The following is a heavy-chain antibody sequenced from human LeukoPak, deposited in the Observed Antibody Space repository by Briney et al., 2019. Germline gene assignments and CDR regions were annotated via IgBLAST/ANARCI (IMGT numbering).Heavy chain of an antibody. CDR1: GFTFSSYA. J-gene: IGHJ6*02. V-gene: IGHV3-30-3*01. CDR3: ARDLDCSGGSCYSDYYYGMDV. D-gene: IGHD2-15*01. Sequence: GGSLRLSCAASGFTFSSYAMHWVRQAPGKGLEWLAVILYDGSNKYYADSVKGRFTISRDNSKNTLYLQMNSLRAEDTAVYYCARDLDCSGGSCYSDYYYGMDVWGQGTTVTVSS. CDR2: ILYDGSNK.